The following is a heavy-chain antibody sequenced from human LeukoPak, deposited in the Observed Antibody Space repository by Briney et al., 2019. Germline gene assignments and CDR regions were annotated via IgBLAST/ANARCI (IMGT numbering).Heavy chain of an antibody. CDR1: GFSFDDYA. D-gene: IGHD5-18*01. Sequence: GGSLRLSCAASGFSFDDYAMHWVRQAPGKGLEWVSGISWNSGSLGYADSVKGRFTISRDNAKNSLYLQMNSLRAEDTALYYCARTGARLPGGAFDIWGQGTMVTVSS. V-gene: IGHV3-9*01. CDR2: ISWNSGSL. J-gene: IGHJ3*02. CDR3: ARTGARLPGGAFDI.